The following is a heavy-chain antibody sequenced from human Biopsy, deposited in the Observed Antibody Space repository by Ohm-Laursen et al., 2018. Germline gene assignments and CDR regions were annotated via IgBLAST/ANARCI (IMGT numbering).Heavy chain of an antibody. D-gene: IGHD6-6*01. J-gene: IGHJ5*02. CDR1: GYSFTTYD. V-gene: IGHV1-8*01. Sequence: SVKVSCKASGYSFTTYDVNWVRQARGQGLEWMGWMIPNSGKTGYAQRFQGRVTLTMNTSIGTAYMELSGLRSEDTAVYYCARGSPRRVSIFEASIYWFDTWGQGTLVTVPS. CDR2: MIPNSGKT. CDR3: ARGSPRRVSIFEASIYWFDT.